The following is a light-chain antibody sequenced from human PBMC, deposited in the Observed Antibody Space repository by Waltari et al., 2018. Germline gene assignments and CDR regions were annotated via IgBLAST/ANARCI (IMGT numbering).Light chain of an antibody. Sequence: QAVVTQEPSLTVSPGGTVTLTCGSSTGPVTSSHYPFWFQQKPGQAPRTLILDTSNKHSWTPARFSGSLLGGKAALTLSGAQPEDEAEYYCLLSYNGLGVFGGGTKLTV. J-gene: IGLJ3*02. CDR3: LLSYNGLGV. CDR2: DTS. V-gene: IGLV7-46*01. CDR1: TGPVTSSHY.